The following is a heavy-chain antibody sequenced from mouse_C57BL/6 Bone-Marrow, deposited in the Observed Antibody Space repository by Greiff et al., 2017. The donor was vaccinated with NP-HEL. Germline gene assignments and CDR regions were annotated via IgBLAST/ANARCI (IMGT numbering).Heavy chain of an antibody. CDR3: ASPGSSFAY. J-gene: IGHJ3*01. V-gene: IGHV1-59*01. Sequence: QVHVKQPGAELVRPGTSVKLSCKASGYTFTSYWMHWVKQRPGQGLAWIGVLAPSDSYTNSIQKFKGKATLTVDTSSSTAYMQLSSLTSEDSAVYYCASPGSSFAYWGQGTLVTVSA. CDR2: LAPSDSYT. D-gene: IGHD1-1*01. CDR1: GYTFTSYW.